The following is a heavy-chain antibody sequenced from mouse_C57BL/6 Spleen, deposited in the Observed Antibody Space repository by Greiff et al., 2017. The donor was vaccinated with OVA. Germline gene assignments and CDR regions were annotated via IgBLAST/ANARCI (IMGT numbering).Heavy chain of an antibody. Sequence: EVQLQQSGPELVKPGASVKMSCTASGYTFTDYNMHWVKQSHGKSLEWIGNINPNNGGTSYNQKFKGKATLTANKSSSTAYMELRSLTSEDSAVYYCARTIYYDDNSYWCFDVWGTGTTVTVSS. CDR2: INPNNGGT. J-gene: IGHJ1*03. V-gene: IGHV1-22*01. CDR3: ARTIYYDDNSYWCFDV. D-gene: IGHD1-1*01. CDR1: GYTFTDYN.